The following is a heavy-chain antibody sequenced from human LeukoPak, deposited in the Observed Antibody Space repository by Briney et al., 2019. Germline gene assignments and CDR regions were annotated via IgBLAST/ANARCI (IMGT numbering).Heavy chain of an antibody. CDR1: SGSITNYY. CDR3: ARAVSWTDCYYYMDV. D-gene: IGHD6-13*01. J-gene: IGHJ6*03. Sequence: SETLSLTCTVSSGSITNYYWSWIRQPPGKGLEWIGFIYYSGNTNYNPSLKSRVTISVDTSKNQFSLKLSSVTAADTAVYYCARAVSWTDCYYYMDVWGKGTTVTVSS. V-gene: IGHV4-59*01. CDR2: IYYSGNT.